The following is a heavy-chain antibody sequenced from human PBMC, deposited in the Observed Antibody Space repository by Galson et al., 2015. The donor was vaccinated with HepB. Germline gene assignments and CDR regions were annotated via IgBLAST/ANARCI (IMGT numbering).Heavy chain of an antibody. Sequence: SLRLSCAASGFTFSSYGMHWVRQAPGKGLEWGAVISYDGSNKYYADSVKGRFTISRDNSKNTLYLQMNSLRAEDTAVYYCAKVDTAMGPIDYWGQGTLVTVSS. CDR3: AKVDTAMGPIDY. J-gene: IGHJ4*02. CDR2: ISYDGSNK. CDR1: GFTFSSYG. V-gene: IGHV3-30*18. D-gene: IGHD5-18*01.